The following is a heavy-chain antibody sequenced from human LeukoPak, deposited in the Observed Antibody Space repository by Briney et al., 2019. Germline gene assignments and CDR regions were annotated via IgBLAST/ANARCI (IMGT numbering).Heavy chain of an antibody. D-gene: IGHD3-10*01. CDR2: IFNSGNT. J-gene: IGHJ4*02. V-gene: IGHV4-39*07. Sequence: PSETLSLTCTVFGGSISSTSYYWGWIRQPPGKGLEWIGNIFNSGNTYYNPSLKSRVTISVDTSKNQFSLKLSSVTAADTAVYYCARGVTMVRGVSYFDYWGQGTLVTVSS. CDR3: ARGVTMVRGVSYFDY. CDR1: GGSISSTSYY.